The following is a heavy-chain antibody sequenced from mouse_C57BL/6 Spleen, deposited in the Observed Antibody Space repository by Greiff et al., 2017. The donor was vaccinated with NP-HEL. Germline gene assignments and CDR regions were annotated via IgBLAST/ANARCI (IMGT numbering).Heavy chain of an antibody. CDR1: GYSFTDYN. V-gene: IGHV1-39*01. D-gene: IGHD2-4*01. Sequence: VHVKQSGPELVKPGASVKISCKASGYSFTDYNMNWVKQSNGKSLEWIGVINPNYGTTSYNQKFKGKATLTVDQSSSTAYMQLNSLSSEDSAVYYCGRDYDTEAWFAYWGQGTLVTVSA. CDR3: GRDYDTEAWFAY. CDR2: INPNYGTT. J-gene: IGHJ3*01.